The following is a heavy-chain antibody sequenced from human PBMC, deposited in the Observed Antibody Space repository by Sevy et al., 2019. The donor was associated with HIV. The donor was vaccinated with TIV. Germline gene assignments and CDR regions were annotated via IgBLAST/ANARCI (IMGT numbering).Heavy chain of an antibody. J-gene: IGHJ3*01. V-gene: IGHV3-30*18. CDR2: ISYDGSNK. Sequence: GGSLRLSCAASGFTFSSYGMHWVRQAPGKGLEWVAVISYDGSNKYYADSVKGRFTISRDNSKNTLYLQMTSLRAEGTVVYYCANARPYCSGGSCYSDDAFDFWGQGTLVTVSS. D-gene: IGHD2-15*01. CDR1: GFTFSSYG. CDR3: ANARPYCSGGSCYSDDAFDF.